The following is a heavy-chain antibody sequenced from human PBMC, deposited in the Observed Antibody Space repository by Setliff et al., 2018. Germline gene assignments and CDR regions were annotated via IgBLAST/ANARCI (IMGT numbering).Heavy chain of an antibody. J-gene: IGHJ4*02. D-gene: IGHD6-13*01. CDR2: IYPGDSDT. CDR3: ARFGQQQTWFFDY. Sequence: GESLKISCETSGYTFPIYWIGWVRQMPGKGLELMGIIYPGDSDTRYSPSFQGQVTISADKSIRTAYLQWSSLKASDTAMYYCARFGQQQTWFFDYWGQGTLVTVSS. CDR1: GYTFPIYW. V-gene: IGHV5-51*01.